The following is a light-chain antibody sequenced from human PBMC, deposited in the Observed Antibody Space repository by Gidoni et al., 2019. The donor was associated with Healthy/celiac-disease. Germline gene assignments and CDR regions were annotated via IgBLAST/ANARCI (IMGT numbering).Light chain of an antibody. CDR2: GAS. Sequence: EIVMTHSPATLSASPGERATLSCRASQSVSSNLAWYQQQLGQAPRLLIYGASTRATGIPARLSGSGSGTEFTLTISSLQSEDFAVYYCQQYNKWPPYTFGQGTKVEIK. J-gene: IGKJ2*01. CDR3: QQYNKWPPYT. V-gene: IGKV3-15*01. CDR1: QSVSSN.